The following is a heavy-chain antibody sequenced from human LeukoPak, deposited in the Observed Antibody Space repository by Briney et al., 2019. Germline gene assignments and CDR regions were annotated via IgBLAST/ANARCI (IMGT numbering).Heavy chain of an antibody. J-gene: IGHJ3*02. D-gene: IGHD1-26*01. CDR3: ARHRWELLTFDAFDI. CDR2: INHSGST. CDR1: GGSITNNLYF. Sequence: SETLSLTCTVSGGSITNNLYFWAWIRQPPGKGLEWIGEINHSGSTNYNPSLKSRVTISVDTSKNQFSLKLSSVTAADTAVYYCARHRWELLTFDAFDIWGQGTMVTVSS. V-gene: IGHV4-39*01.